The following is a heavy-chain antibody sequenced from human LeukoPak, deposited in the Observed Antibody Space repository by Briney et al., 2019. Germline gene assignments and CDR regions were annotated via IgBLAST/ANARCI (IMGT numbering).Heavy chain of an antibody. J-gene: IGHJ4*02. D-gene: IGHD3-3*01. V-gene: IGHV4-59*01. CDR3: ATMKAVRVNDFWSGYPDY. Sequence: SETLSLTCTVSGGSISRYYWSWIRQRPGKGREGMGYIYYSGSTNYNPSLTSRVTLSVATSKNHFSLKLSSVTAADTAVYYCATMKAVRVNDFWSGYPDYWGQGTLVTVSS. CDR1: GGSISRYY. CDR2: IYYSGST.